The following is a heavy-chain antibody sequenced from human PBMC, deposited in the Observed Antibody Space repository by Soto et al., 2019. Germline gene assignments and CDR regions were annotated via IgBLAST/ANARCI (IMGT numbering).Heavy chain of an antibody. CDR1: GGSISSYY. D-gene: IGHD6-19*01. CDR2: IYYSGST. V-gene: IGHV4-59*08. CDR3: ARSPQRAVAGPVDY. Sequence: SETLSLTCTVSGGSISSYYWSWIRQPPGKGLEWIGYIYYSGSTNYNPSLKSRVTISVDTSKNQFSLKLSSVTAADTAVYYCARSPQRAVAGPVDYWGQGTLVTVSS. J-gene: IGHJ4*02.